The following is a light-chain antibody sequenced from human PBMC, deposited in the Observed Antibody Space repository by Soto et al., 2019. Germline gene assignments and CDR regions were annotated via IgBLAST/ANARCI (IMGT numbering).Light chain of an antibody. CDR1: QGISNY. Sequence: DIQMTQSPSSLSASVGDRVTITCRASQGISNYLAWYQQRPGKVPKLLIYAASTLQSGVPSRFSGSGSGTDFSLTISSLQPEDVATYSCQKYDSAPFPFGPGTKVDLK. V-gene: IGKV1-27*01. J-gene: IGKJ3*01. CDR2: AAS. CDR3: QKYDSAPFP.